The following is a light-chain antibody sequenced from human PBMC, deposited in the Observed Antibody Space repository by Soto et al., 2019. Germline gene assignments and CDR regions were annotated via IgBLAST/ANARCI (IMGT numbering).Light chain of an antibody. V-gene: IGLV2-14*01. CDR3: SSYTSSSTLV. CDR1: SSDIGAYNY. CDR2: EVT. Sequence: QSALTQPASVSGSPGQSITISCTVTSSDIGAYNYVSWYQQHPGKAPKLLIYEVTNRPSGVSDRFSGSKSGNTASLTISGLQAEDEANYYCSSYTSSSTLVFGTGTKVTVL. J-gene: IGLJ1*01.